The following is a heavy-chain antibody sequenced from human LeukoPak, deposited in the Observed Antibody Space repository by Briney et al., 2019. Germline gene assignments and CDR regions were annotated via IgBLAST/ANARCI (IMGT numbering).Heavy chain of an antibody. Sequence: PSETLSLTCAVSGGSISSGGYSWSWIRQPPGKGLEWIGYIYHSGSTHYNPSLKSRVTISVDRSKNQLSLKLSSVTAADTAVYYCARGPGGMDVWGKGTTVTVSS. CDR2: IYHSGST. CDR1: GGSISSGGYS. V-gene: IGHV4-30-2*01. CDR3: ARGPGGMDV. J-gene: IGHJ6*04.